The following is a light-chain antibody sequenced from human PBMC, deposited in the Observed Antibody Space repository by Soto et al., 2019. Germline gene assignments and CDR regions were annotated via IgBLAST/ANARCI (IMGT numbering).Light chain of an antibody. CDR1: TSNIGTNA. CDR2: YDD. J-gene: IGLJ2*01. CDR3: ATWDDGLNAVV. V-gene: IGLV1-36*01. Sequence: QSVLTQPPSVSAAPRQRVTISYSGRTSNIGTNAVNWYQQIPGKAPKLLIYYDDLLPSGISDRFSASKSGTSASLAISGLQSEDEADYYCATWDDGLNAVVFGGGTKLTVL.